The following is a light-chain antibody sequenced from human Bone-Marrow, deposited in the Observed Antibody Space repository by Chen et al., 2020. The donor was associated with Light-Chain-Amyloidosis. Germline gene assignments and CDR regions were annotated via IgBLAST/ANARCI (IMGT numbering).Light chain of an antibody. Sequence: HSVLTQPPSASGTPGQMVTISCSGSTSNIGGNTVNWYQHRPGTAPKGVIVNNRPRSAGVPDRFSGSKSGTSASLVISGLQSEDEGDYYCAAWDDSLNDFYVFGTGTTVTVL. CDR2: NNR. J-gene: IGLJ1*01. CDR3: AAWDDSLNDFYV. V-gene: IGLV1-44*01. CDR1: TSNIGGNT.